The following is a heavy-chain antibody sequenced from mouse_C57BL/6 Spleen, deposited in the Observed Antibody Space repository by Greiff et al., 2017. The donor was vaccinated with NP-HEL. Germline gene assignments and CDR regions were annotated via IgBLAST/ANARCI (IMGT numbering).Heavy chain of an antibody. D-gene: IGHD2-4*01. J-gene: IGHJ4*01. CDR1: GFSLSTSGMG. CDR2: IYWDDDK. CDR3: ARSMGLRRGYAMDY. Sequence: VKLMESGPGILQSSQTLSLTCSFSGFSLSTSGMGVSWIRQPSGKGLEWLAHIYWDDDKRYNPSLKSRLTISKDTSRNQVFLKITSVDTADTATYYCARSMGLRRGYAMDYWGQGTSVTVSS. V-gene: IGHV8-12*01.